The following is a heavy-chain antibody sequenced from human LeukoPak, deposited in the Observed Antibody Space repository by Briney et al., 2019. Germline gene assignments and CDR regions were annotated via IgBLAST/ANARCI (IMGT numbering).Heavy chain of an antibody. D-gene: IGHD3-3*01. CDR3: AREDFWSGYYPFDY. CDR1: GGSFSGYY. CDR2: INHSGST. Sequence: MASETLSLTCAVYGGSFSGYYWSWIRQPPGKGLEWIGEINHSGSTNYNPSLKSRVTISVDTSKNQFSLKLSSETAADTAVYYCAREDFWSGYYPFDYWGQGTLVTVSS. J-gene: IGHJ4*02. V-gene: IGHV4-34*01.